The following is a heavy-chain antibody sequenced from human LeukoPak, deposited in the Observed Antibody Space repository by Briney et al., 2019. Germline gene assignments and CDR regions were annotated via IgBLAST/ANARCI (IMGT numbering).Heavy chain of an antibody. CDR2: FDPADGDT. J-gene: IGHJ4*02. Sequence: ASVKVSCKVSGYTLTERSMHWVRQSPGKGLEWMGGFDPADGDTVYAQHLKGRVTMTLDTSTDTVYVELSGLRSEDTAVYYCATSRDLFNFDYWGQGTLVIVSS. V-gene: IGHV1-24*01. CDR1: GYTLTERS. D-gene: IGHD3-10*01. CDR3: ATSRDLFNFDY.